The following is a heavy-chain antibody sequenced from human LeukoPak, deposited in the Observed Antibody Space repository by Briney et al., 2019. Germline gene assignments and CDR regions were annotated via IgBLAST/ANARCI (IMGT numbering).Heavy chain of an antibody. V-gene: IGHV1-2*02. CDR3: ARACSSMSCSIDY. CDR2: INPNIVGT. Sequence: ASVKVSCKASGYTFTGYDMHWVRQAPGQGLEWMGWINPNIVGTNYAQKFQGRVTMIRDTSISTAYMELSRLRSDDTAVYYCARACSSMSCSIDYWGEGTLVTVSS. J-gene: IGHJ4*02. D-gene: IGHD2-2*01. CDR1: GYTFTGYD.